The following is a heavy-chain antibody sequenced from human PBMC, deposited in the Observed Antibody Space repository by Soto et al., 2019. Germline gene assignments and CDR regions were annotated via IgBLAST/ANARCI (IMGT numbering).Heavy chain of an antibody. CDR2: IYHSGIT. CDR1: GGSINSGGYF. Sequence: PSETLSLTCSVSGGSINSGGYFWSWIRQHPGKGLECIGYIYHSGITYYNPSLKSRVTISVDTSKNEFSLQLRSVTAADTAVYFCASFHNNSPGWFDPWGQGTLVTVSS. D-gene: IGHD1-1*01. CDR3: ASFHNNSPGWFDP. V-gene: IGHV4-31*03. J-gene: IGHJ5*02.